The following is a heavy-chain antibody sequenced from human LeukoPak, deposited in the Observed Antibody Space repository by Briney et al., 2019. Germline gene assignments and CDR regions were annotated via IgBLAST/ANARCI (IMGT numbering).Heavy chain of an antibody. D-gene: IGHD1-26*01. V-gene: IGHV3-23*01. Sequence: GGSLRLSCAASGFTFSTYEMNWVRQAPEKGLEWVSTISGSGGGTYYADSVKGRFTISRDDSKNTLYLQMNSLRAEDTAVYYCVKDLGRYRNNCFDYWGQGTLVTVSS. CDR1: GFTFSTYE. CDR3: VKDLGRYRNNCFDY. CDR2: ISGSGGGT. J-gene: IGHJ4*02.